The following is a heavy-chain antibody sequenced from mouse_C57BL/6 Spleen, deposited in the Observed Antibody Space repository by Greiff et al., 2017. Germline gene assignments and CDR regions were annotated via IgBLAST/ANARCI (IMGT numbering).Heavy chain of an antibody. J-gene: IGHJ2*01. CDR1: GFTFSDYG. D-gene: IGHD1-1*01. V-gene: IGHV5-17*01. CDR2: ISSGSSNI. CDR3: ARDYGNDD. Sequence: EVKLVESGGGLVKPGGSLKLSCAASGFTFSDYGMHWVRQAPEKGLEWVAYISSGSSNIYYADTVKGRLTISRDNATNTLFLQMTSLRSEDTAMYYCARDYGNDDWGQGTTLTVSS.